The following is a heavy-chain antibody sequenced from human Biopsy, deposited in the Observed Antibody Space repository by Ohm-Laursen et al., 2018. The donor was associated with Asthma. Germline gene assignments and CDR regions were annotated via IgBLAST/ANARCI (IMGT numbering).Heavy chain of an antibody. CDR2: IYYSGST. Sequence: SQTLSLTWSVSGGSISSGGYYWSWIRQHPGKGLEWIGCIYYSGSTYYNPSLKSRVTISVDTSKNQFSLKLSSVTAADTAVYYCARDLSGYCTSSACYGFDSWGQGTLVTVSS. J-gene: IGHJ5*01. CDR1: GGSISSGGYY. CDR3: ARDLSGYCTSSACYGFDS. D-gene: IGHD2-8*01. V-gene: IGHV4-31*02.